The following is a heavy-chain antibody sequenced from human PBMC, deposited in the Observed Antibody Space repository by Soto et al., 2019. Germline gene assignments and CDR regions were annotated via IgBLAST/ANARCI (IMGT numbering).Heavy chain of an antibody. CDR3: ARDQSSSWFNYFDY. V-gene: IGHV3-30-3*01. Sequence: QVQLVESGGGVVQPGRSLRLSCAASAFTFSTYAMHWVRQAPGKGLEWVALISYDGSNKYYADSVKGRVTISRDNSKNTLYLQMNSLRTEDTAEYHCARDQSSSWFNYFDYWGQGTLVTVSS. CDR1: AFTFSTYA. D-gene: IGHD6-13*01. CDR2: ISYDGSNK. J-gene: IGHJ4*02.